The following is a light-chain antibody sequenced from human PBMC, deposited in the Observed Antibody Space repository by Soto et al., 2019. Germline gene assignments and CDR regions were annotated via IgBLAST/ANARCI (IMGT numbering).Light chain of an antibody. V-gene: IGKV3-20*01. Sequence: EIVLTQSPGTLSLSPGERATLSCRASQSVSSSHLAWYQQQPGQAPMLLIYASSSTATGVPDRFSGSGSGTDFTLTISRLEPEDFAVYYCQKYGSSPVTFGQGTKVEIK. J-gene: IGKJ1*01. CDR1: QSVSSSH. CDR2: ASS. CDR3: QKYGSSPVT.